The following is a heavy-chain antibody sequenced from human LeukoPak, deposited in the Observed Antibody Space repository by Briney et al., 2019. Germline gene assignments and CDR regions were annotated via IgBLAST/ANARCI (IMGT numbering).Heavy chain of an antibody. V-gene: IGHV3-53*05. CDR1: GFTVSSNY. J-gene: IGHJ4*02. CDR2: IYSGGST. Sequence: PGGSLRLSCAVSGFTVSSNYMSWVRQAPGKGLEWVSVIYSGGSTYYADSVKGRFTISRDNSKNTLYLQMNSLRAEDTAVYYCARDWVLGYSSSWGTFDYWGQGTLVTVSS. CDR3: ARDWVLGYSSSWGTFDY. D-gene: IGHD6-13*01.